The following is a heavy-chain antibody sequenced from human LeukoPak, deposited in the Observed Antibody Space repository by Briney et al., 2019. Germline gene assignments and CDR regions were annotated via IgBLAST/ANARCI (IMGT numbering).Heavy chain of an antibody. J-gene: IGHJ4*02. Sequence: SETLSLTCTVSGGSISSYYWSWIRQPPGKGLEWIGYIYYSGSTKYKPSLKSRVTISVDTTKNQFSLKLNSVTAADTAVYYCARGRGMNVVPPLDYWGQGTLVTVSS. V-gene: IGHV4-59*01. CDR2: IYYSGST. CDR1: GGSISSYY. CDR3: ARGRGMNVVPPLDY. D-gene: IGHD2-15*01.